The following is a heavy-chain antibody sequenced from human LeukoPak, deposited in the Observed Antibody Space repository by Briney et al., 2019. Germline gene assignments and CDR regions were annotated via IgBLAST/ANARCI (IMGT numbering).Heavy chain of an antibody. Sequence: PGGSLRLSCAASGFTFGSYAMHWVRQAPGKGLEWVALISYDGSNKYYADSVKGRFTISRDNSKNTLYLQMNSLRAEDTAVYYCARGTGGRVATISYYYYGMDVWGQGTTVTVSS. CDR1: GFTFGSYA. D-gene: IGHD5-12*01. CDR3: ARGTGGRVATISYYYYGMDV. CDR2: ISYDGSNK. J-gene: IGHJ6*02. V-gene: IGHV3-30-3*01.